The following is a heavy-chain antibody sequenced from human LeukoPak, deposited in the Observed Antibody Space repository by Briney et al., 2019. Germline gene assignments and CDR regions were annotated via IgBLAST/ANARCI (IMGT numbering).Heavy chain of an antibody. V-gene: IGHV4-61*02. CDR2: IYTSGST. CDR3: ARGFMTGVTTDY. CDR1: GGSISSGSYY. Sequence: SETLSLTCTVSGGSISSGSYYWSWIRQPAGKGLEWIGRIYTSGSTNYNPSLKSRVTISVDTSKNQFSLKLSSVTAADTAVYYCARGFMTGVTTDYWGQGTLVTVSS. J-gene: IGHJ4*02. D-gene: IGHD4-17*01.